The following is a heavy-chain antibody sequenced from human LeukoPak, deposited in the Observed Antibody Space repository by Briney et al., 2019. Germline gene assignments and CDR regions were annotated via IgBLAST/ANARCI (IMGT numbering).Heavy chain of an antibody. CDR1: GGSIASGDYY. D-gene: IGHD2-21*01. V-gene: IGHV4-30-4*01. CDR3: ARHRDSNYYYLDV. CDR2: IYNSGNT. J-gene: IGHJ6*03. Sequence: SGTLSLTCSVSGGSIASGDYYWTWIRQPPGKGPEWIGYIYNSGNTYYNPSLKSRVSISVDTSKNQFSLRLSSVTAADTAVYYCARHRDSNYYYLDVWGKGTTVTVSS.